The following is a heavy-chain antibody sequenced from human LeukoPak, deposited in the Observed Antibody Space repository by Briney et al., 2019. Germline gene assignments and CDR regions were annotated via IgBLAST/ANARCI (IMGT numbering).Heavy chain of an antibody. CDR3: ARELRFLEWLPPGYYGMDV. V-gene: IGHV1-69*04. CDR2: IIPILGIA. D-gene: IGHD3-3*01. Sequence: SVKVSCKASGGTFSSYTISWVRQAPGQGLEWMGRIIPILGIANYAQKFQGRVTITADKSTSTAHMELSSLRSEDTAVYYCARELRFLEWLPPGYYGMDVWGQGTTVTVSS. CDR1: GGTFSSYT. J-gene: IGHJ6*02.